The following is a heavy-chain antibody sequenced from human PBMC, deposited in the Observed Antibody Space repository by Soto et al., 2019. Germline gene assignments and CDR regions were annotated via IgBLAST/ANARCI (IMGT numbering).Heavy chain of an antibody. CDR2: INSSGGST. Sequence: GGSLRLSCAASGFTFSSYAMSWVRQAPGKGLEWVSGINSSGGSTCYADSVKGRFTISRDNAKNTLYLQMNSLRAEDTAVYYCAKSNWFDPWGQGSLVTVSS. J-gene: IGHJ5*02. V-gene: IGHV3-23*01. CDR3: AKSNWFDP. CDR1: GFTFSSYA.